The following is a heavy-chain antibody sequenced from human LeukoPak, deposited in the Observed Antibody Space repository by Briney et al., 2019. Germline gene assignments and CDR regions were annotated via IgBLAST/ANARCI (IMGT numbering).Heavy chain of an antibody. CDR3: ARLYSSSWYNWFDP. Sequence: GASVKLSCKASGGTFSSYAIRWVRQAPGQGLEWMRGLLPIFGTANYAQKFQGRVTITADESTSTAYMELSSLRSEDTAVYYCARLYSSSWYNWFDPWGQGTLVTVSS. J-gene: IGHJ5*02. V-gene: IGHV1-69*13. CDR2: LLPIFGTA. CDR1: GGTFSSYA. D-gene: IGHD6-13*01.